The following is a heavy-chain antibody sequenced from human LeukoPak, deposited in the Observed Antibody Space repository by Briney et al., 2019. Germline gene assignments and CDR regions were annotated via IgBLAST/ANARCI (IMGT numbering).Heavy chain of an antibody. CDR2: ISGSGNSA. Sequence: GGSLRLSCTASGFTFSSYAMSWVRQAPGKGLEWVSGISGSGNSAYYADSVKGRFTISRDNSKNTLYVQMNSLRAEDTAIYYCAKEYSNGWSAFDYWGQGTLVTVSS. D-gene: IGHD6-19*01. V-gene: IGHV3-23*01. CDR1: GFTFSSYA. J-gene: IGHJ4*02. CDR3: AKEYSNGWSAFDY.